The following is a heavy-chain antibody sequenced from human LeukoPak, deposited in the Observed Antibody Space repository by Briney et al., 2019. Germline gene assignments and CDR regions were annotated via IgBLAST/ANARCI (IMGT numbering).Heavy chain of an antibody. CDR3: ASTVEAALVQGYYFDY. Sequence: ASVKVSCKASGYTFTSYGISWVRQAPGQGLEWMGWISAYNGNTNYAQKLQGRVTMTTDTSTSTAYMELRSLRSNDTAVYYCASTVEAALVQGYYFDYWGQGTLVTVSS. V-gene: IGHV1-18*01. J-gene: IGHJ4*02. D-gene: IGHD6-13*01. CDR2: ISAYNGNT. CDR1: GYTFTSYG.